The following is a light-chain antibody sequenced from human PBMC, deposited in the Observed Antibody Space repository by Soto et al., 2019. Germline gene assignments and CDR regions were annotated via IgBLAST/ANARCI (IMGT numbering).Light chain of an antibody. CDR1: QSVTSTY. J-gene: IGKJ3*01. CDR2: GAS. Sequence: EIVLTQSTGSLSLSPGESATLSYRASQSVTSTYLAWYQQKPGQAPRLLIYGASSRATGVPDRISGSGSGTDFTLTISSLEPEDFGVYFCQQYGGSPQFTFGPGTRVEI. CDR3: QQYGGSPQFT. V-gene: IGKV3-20*01.